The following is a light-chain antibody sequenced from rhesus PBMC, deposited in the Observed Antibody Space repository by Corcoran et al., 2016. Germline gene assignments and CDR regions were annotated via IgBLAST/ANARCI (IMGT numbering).Light chain of an antibody. CDR3: QHSYGTPYS. Sequence: DIQMTQSPSSLSASVGDRVTITCRASENVNNYLHWYQQKAGKSPNLLIYAASTLQSGVPSRFSGSGSGKDYTFPISSLQPEDVATYYCQHSYGTPYSFGQGTKVEIK. V-gene: IGKV1-74*01. CDR1: ENVNNY. CDR2: AAS. J-gene: IGKJ2*01.